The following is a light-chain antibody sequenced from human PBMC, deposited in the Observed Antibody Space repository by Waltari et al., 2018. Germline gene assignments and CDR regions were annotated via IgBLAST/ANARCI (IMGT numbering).Light chain of an antibody. V-gene: IGLV2-23*02. Sequence: QSALTQPASVSGSPGQSIAIPCIGTSSDCWGNNFPSWFQHDPGRSPKLMIHEVTKRPSGVSARLSGSKSGNTASLTISGLQAEDEAEYYCCSYTSIGPVLIGGGTKVTVL. J-gene: IGLJ2*01. CDR1: SSDCWGNNF. CDR2: EVT. CDR3: CSYTSIGPVL.